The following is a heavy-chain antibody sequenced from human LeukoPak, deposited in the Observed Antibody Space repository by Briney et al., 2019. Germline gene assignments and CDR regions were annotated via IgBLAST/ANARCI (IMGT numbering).Heavy chain of an antibody. Sequence: PSETLSLTFTVSGGSISSGLYYWNWIRQPAGKGLEWIGRIYTTGSTNYNPSLKSRLTISLDTSKDLFSLSLTSVTAADTAVYYCARGVYGSGMLDYWGQGTLVTVSS. CDR3: ARGVYGSGMLDY. V-gene: IGHV4-61*02. J-gene: IGHJ4*02. CDR1: GGSISSGLYY. D-gene: IGHD3-10*01. CDR2: IYTTGST.